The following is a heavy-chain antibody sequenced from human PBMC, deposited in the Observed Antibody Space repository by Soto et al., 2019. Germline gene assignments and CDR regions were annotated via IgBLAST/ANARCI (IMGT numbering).Heavy chain of an antibody. J-gene: IGHJ4*02. CDR2: TDIDGSFT. CDR3: VRDDFGLGLDY. D-gene: IGHD1-26*01. V-gene: IGHV3-74*01. Sequence: GVSLRVPRVAAECTFGSLWMHRVRRTPGQGLVWISHTDIDGSFTTYADSVKGRFTISRDNAKNTLFLQMNSLRAEDTAVYYCVRDDFGLGLDYWGLGTLVTVSS. CDR1: ECTFGSLW.